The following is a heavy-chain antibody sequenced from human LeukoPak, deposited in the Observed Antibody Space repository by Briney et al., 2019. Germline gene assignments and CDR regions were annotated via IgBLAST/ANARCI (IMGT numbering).Heavy chain of an antibody. V-gene: IGHV3-30*03. J-gene: IGHJ6*03. Sequence: GRSLRLSCAASGFTFSSYGMHWVRQAPGKGLEWVAVISYDGSNKYYADSVKGRFTISRDNSKNTLYLQMNSLRAEDTAVYYCARETWESLWFGELLSPEAYYYYMDVWGKGTTVTVSS. CDR2: ISYDGSNK. CDR1: GFTFSSYG. CDR3: ARETWESLWFGELLSPEAYYYYMDV. D-gene: IGHD3-10*01.